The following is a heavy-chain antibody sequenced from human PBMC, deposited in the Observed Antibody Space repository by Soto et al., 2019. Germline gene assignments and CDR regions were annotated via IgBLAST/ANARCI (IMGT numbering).Heavy chain of an antibody. D-gene: IGHD4-17*01. J-gene: IGHJ5*02. CDR3: ARGPYKSGDNGMRRNWFDP. Sequence: QVQLQQWGAGLLKPSETLSLTCAVYGGSFSGYYWSWIRQPPGKGLEWIGEINHSGSTNYNPSLKSRVTISVDTSKNQFSLKLSSVTAADTAVYYCARGPYKSGDNGMRRNWFDPWGQGTLVTVSS. V-gene: IGHV4-34*01. CDR1: GGSFSGYY. CDR2: INHSGST.